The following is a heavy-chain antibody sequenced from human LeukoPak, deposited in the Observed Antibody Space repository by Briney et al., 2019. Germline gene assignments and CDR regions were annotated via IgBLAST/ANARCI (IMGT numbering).Heavy chain of an antibody. CDR2: INPSGGST. CDR1: GHTFTSYY. V-gene: IGHV1-46*01. Sequence: ASVKVSRKASGHTFTSYYMHWVRQAPGQGLEWMGIINPSGGSTSYAQKFQGRVTMTRDTSTSTVYMELSSLRSEATAVYYCARNKWNYYDSSGYYFFDYWGQGTLVTVSS. CDR3: ARNKWNYYDSSGYYFFDY. J-gene: IGHJ4*02. D-gene: IGHD3-22*01.